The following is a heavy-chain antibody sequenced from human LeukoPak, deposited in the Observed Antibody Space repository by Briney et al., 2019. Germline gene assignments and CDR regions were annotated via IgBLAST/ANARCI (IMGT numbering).Heavy chain of an antibody. V-gene: IGHV4-4*02. CDR2: IYHDGST. CDR1: GGSISSNNW. CDR3: ARRALTYSSSWYGWFDP. J-gene: IGHJ5*02. D-gene: IGHD6-13*01. Sequence: SETLSLTCAVSGGSISSNNWWIWVRQSPEKGLEWIGEIYHDGSTNYNPSLKSRVTISVDTSKNQFTLKLSSVTAADTAVYYCARRALTYSSSWYGWFDPWGQGTLVTVSS.